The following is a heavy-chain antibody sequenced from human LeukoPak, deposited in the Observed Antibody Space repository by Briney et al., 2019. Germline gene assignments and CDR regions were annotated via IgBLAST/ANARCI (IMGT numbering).Heavy chain of an antibody. D-gene: IGHD3-16*01. CDR3: ARKPFGLGGLDY. Sequence: ASVKVSCEASGYTFTSYYIHWVRQAPGQGLEWMGIINPSGGSTSYAQKFQARVTMTRDTSTRTVYMELSSLRSEDTAVYYCARKPFGLGGLDYWAREPWSPSPQ. J-gene: IGHJ4*02. CDR1: GYTFTSYY. V-gene: IGHV1-46*01. CDR2: INPSGGST.